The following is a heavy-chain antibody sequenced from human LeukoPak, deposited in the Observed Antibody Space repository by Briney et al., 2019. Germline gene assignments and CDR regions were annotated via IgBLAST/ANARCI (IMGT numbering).Heavy chain of an antibody. CDR2: ISAYNGNT. V-gene: IGHV1-18*04. J-gene: IGHJ4*02. Sequence: ASVKVSCKASGYTFTGYYMHWVRQAPGQGLEWMGWISAYNGNTNYAQKLQGRVTMTTDTSTSTAYMELRSLRSDDTAVYYCARESMVRGVIGYWGQGTLVTVSS. D-gene: IGHD3-10*01. CDR1: GYTFTGYY. CDR3: ARESMVRGVIGY.